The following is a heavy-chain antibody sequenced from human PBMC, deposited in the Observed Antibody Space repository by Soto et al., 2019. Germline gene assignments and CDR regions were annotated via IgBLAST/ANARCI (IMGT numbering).Heavy chain of an antibody. CDR2: ISSSSSTI. Sequence: GGSLRLSCAASGFTFSSYSMNWVRQAPGKGLEWVSYISSSSSTIYYADSVKGRFTISRDNAKNSLYLQMNSLRAEDTAVYYCARDSLLIYSSFGYWGQGTLVTVSS. CDR3: ARDSLLIYSSFGY. J-gene: IGHJ4*02. CDR1: GFTFSSYS. D-gene: IGHD6-13*01. V-gene: IGHV3-48*01.